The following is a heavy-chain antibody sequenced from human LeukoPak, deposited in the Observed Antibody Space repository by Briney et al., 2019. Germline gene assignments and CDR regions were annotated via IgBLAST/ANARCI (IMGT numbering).Heavy chain of an antibody. CDR1: GFTFGDYA. CDR3: AKEESQWLVTSSFDY. J-gene: IGHJ4*02. Sequence: GGSLRLSCTASGFTFGDYAMSWFRQAPGKGLEWVGFIRSKTFGVTTEYAASVKGRFTISRDDSKSIAYLQMNSLRAEDTAVYYCAKEESQWLVTSSFDYWGQGTLVTVSS. V-gene: IGHV3-49*03. D-gene: IGHD6-19*01. CDR2: IRSKTFGVTT.